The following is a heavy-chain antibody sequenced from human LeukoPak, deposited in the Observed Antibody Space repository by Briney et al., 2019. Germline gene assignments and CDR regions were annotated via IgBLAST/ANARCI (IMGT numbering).Heavy chain of an antibody. V-gene: IGHV1-18*01. D-gene: IGHD3-9*01. J-gene: IGHJ6*03. CDR2: LSAYHGIT. CDR1: GYTFTSYG. Sequence: ASLKVSCKASGYTFTSYGISWVQQDPGQGLEWMGCLSAYHGITNYAQKLQGKVTMTTDKATTPAYMELRSMRSDDTAVYYCARASYILTGYYLPYYYYYYMDVWGKGTTVTISS. CDR3: ARASYILTGYYLPYYYYYYMDV.